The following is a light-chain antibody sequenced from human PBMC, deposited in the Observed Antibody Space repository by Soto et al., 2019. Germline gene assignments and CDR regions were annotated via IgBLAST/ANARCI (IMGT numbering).Light chain of an antibody. CDR3: QVWDSSSDHFV. J-gene: IGLJ1*01. V-gene: IGLV3-21*02. Sequence: SYELTQPPSVSVAPGQTARITCGGNKIGTKTVHWYQQKPGQAPVLVVYDDSDRPSGSPERISASNSGNTATLTISWVEAGDEADYYCQVWDSSSDHFVFGTGTKVTVL. CDR2: DDS. CDR1: KIGTKT.